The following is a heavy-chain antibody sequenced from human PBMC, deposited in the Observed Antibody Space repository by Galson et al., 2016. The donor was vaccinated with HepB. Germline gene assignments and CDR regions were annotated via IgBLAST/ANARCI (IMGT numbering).Heavy chain of an antibody. CDR3: ARGSRSIPNALDI. CDR2: IIGDGSST. Sequence: SLRLSCAASGFTFSSYWMHWVRQTPGKGLVWVSRIIGDGSSTNYADSVKGRFTISRENAKNTLFLQMNSLGAEDTAVYYCARGSRSIPNALDIWGQGTVVTVSS. V-gene: IGHV3-74*01. D-gene: IGHD2-21*01. CDR1: GFTFSSYW. J-gene: IGHJ3*02.